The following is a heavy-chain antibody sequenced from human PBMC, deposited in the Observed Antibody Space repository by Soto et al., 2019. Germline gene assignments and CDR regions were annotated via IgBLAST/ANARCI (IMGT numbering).Heavy chain of an antibody. V-gene: IGHV1-18*01. J-gene: IGHJ5*02. CDR3: ARDGSGIVRAWFDP. D-gene: IGHD3-10*01. CDR1: GYTFTSYG. CDR2: ISAYNGNT. Sequence: ASVKVSCKASGYTFTSYGISWVRQAPGQGLEWMGWISAYNGNTDYAQKLQGRVTMTTDTSTSTAYMELRSLRSDDTAVYYCARDGSGIVRAWFDPWGQGTLVTVSS.